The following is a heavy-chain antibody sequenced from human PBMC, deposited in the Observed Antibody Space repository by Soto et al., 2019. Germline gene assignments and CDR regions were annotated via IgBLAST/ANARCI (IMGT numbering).Heavy chain of an antibody. V-gene: IGHV3-74*01. CDR2: INSDGSYT. CDR1: GFIFSNCW. Sequence: EVQLVESGGGLVQPGGSLRLSCVASGFIFSNCWMYWVRQAPGMGLVWVSHINSDGSYTTYADSVKGRFTISRDNAKNTLYLQMNSLRAKDTAVYYCVRAIGHYGMDVWGRGTTVTVSS. D-gene: IGHD3-22*01. J-gene: IGHJ6*02. CDR3: VRAIGHYGMDV.